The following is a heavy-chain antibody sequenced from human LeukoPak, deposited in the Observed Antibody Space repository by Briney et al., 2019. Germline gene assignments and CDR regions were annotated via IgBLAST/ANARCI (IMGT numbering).Heavy chain of an antibody. CDR1: GGSFSGYY. D-gene: IGHD2-2*01. Sequence: SETLSLTCAVYGGSFSGYYWSWIRQPPGKGLEWIGEINHSGSTNYNPSLKSRVTISVDTSKNQFSLKLSSVTGADTAVYYCARTQDHRRYCSSTSCQGWFDPWGQGTLVTVSS. CDR2: INHSGST. CDR3: ARTQDHRRYCSSTSCQGWFDP. J-gene: IGHJ5*02. V-gene: IGHV4-34*01.